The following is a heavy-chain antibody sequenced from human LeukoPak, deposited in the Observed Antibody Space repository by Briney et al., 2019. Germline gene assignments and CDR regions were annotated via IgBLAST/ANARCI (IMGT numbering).Heavy chain of an antibody. CDR3: ARDVRVVVVPAAMMSWFDP. J-gene: IGHJ5*02. V-gene: IGHV1-18*01. CDR1: GYTFTSYG. CDR2: ISAYNGNT. Sequence: ASVKVSCKPSGYTFTSYGISWVRQAPGQGLEWMGWISAYNGNTNYAQKLQGRVTMTTDTSTSTAYMELRSLRSDDTAVYYCARDVRVVVVPAAMMSWFDPWGQGTLVTVSS. D-gene: IGHD2-2*01.